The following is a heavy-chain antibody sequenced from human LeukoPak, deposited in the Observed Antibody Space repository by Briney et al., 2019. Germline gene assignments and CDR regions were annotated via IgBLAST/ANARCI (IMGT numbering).Heavy chain of an antibody. Sequence: PGGSLRLSCAASAFTFSSYGMHWVRQAPGKGLEWVAFNRYDGSNKYYADSVKGRFTISRDNSKNTLYLQMNSLRAEDTAVYYCARDGSGLRYFDWLLSGYYYYMDVWGKGTTVTVSS. CDR1: AFTFSSYG. V-gene: IGHV3-30*02. CDR2: NRYDGSNK. J-gene: IGHJ6*03. D-gene: IGHD3-9*01. CDR3: ARDGSGLRYFDWLLSGYYYYMDV.